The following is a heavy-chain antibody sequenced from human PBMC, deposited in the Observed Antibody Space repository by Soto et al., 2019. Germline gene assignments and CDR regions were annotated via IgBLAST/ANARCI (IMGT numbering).Heavy chain of an antibody. Sequence: QLQLQESGPGLVKPSETLPLTCSVSGGSISSTSYYWGWIRQPPGKGLEWIGSIYYSGRNNHNPSLKSRVSASVDTSKNQFSLKLNSVTAADTALYYGARLLYDRSGYYYFDYWGRGTLVTVSS. V-gene: IGHV4-39*01. CDR3: ARLLYDRSGYYYFDY. CDR1: GGSISSTSYY. D-gene: IGHD3-22*01. J-gene: IGHJ4*02. CDR2: IYYSGRN.